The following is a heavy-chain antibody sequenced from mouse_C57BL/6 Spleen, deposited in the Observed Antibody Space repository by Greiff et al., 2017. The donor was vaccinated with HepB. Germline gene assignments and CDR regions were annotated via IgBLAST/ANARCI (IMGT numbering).Heavy chain of an antibody. CDR2: IDANSGGT. D-gene: IGHD2-3*01. CDR3: ARIYDGYSYYFDY. V-gene: IGHV1-72*01. J-gene: IGHJ2*01. Sequence: CTGRIDANSGGTKYNEKFKSKATLTVDKPSSTAYMQLSSLTSEDSAVYYCARIYDGYSYYFDYWGQGTTLTVSS.